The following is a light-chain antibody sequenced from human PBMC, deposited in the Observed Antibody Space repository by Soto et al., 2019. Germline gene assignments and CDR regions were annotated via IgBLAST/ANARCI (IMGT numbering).Light chain of an antibody. Sequence: EIVLTQSPGTLSLSPGERATLSCRASQSVSRTYLAWYQQKAGQAPRLLIFAASNRATGIPDRFSGSGSGTDFTLTISRLEPEDFAVYFCQQYSSPPQTFGQGTKVEIK. J-gene: IGKJ1*01. CDR3: QQYSSPPQT. CDR1: QSVSRTY. V-gene: IGKV3-20*01. CDR2: AAS.